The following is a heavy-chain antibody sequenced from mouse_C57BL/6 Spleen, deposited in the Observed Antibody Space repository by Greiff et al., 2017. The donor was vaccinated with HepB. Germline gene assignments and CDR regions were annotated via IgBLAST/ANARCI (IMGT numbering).Heavy chain of an antibody. J-gene: IGHJ3*01. D-gene: IGHD1-2*01. CDR2: INPSSGYT. V-gene: IGHV1-7*01. Sequence: QVHVKQSGAELAKPGASVKLSCKASGYTFTSYWMHWVKQRPGQGLEWIGYINPSSGYTKYNQKFKDKATLTADKSSSTAYMQLSSLTYEDSAVYYCASSLRWFAYWGQGTLVTVSA. CDR1: GYTFTSYW. CDR3: ASSLRWFAY.